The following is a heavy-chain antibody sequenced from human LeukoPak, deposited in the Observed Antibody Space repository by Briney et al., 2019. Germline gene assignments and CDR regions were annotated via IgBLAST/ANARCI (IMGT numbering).Heavy chain of an antibody. J-gene: IGHJ4*02. D-gene: IGHD3-10*01. V-gene: IGHV3-9*01. CDR3: AKGFGDAESSFDY. CDR2: ISWNSGSI. CDR1: GLTFDDYA. Sequence: GGSLRLSCAASGLTFDDYAMHWVRQAPGKGLEWVSGISWNSGSIGYADSVKGRSTISRDNAKNSLYLQMNSLRAEDTGLYYCAKGFGDAESSFDYWGQGTLVTVSS.